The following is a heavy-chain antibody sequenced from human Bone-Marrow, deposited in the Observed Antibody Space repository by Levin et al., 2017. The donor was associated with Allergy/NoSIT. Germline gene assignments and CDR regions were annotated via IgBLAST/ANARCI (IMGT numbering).Heavy chain of an antibody. J-gene: IGHJ4*02. V-gene: IGHV3-30*04. Sequence: QRGESLKISCAASEFTFSRYPMHWVRQAPGKGLEWLAVMSNDGNFKSYADSVKGRFTISRDNSKDTLYLQMNSLRPEDTAVYYCARGAGSHPWAVFDYWGQGALVTVSS. D-gene: IGHD1-26*01. CDR2: MSNDGNFK. CDR1: EFTFSRYP. CDR3: ARGAGSHPWAVFDY.